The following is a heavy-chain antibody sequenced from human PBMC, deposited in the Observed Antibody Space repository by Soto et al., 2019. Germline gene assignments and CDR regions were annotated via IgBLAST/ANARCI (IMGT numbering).Heavy chain of an antibody. J-gene: IGHJ6*02. CDR1: GFTFISYG. CDR3: ARGPDIALVETHYYYYGMEV. Sequence: PVGSLRISCAASGFTFISYGMHWVRQAPGKGLESVAVIWYDGSEKNYADSVKGRFTISRDNSKNTLYLQMDSLRDEDTAVYYCARGPDIALVETHYYYYGMEVWGQGTTVTVSS. V-gene: IGHV3-33*01. CDR2: IWYDGSEK. D-gene: IGHD2-8*02.